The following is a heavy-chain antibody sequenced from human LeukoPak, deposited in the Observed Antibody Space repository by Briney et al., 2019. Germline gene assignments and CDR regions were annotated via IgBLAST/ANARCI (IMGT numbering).Heavy chain of an antibody. CDR1: GYTFTGYY. CDR2: INPNSGGT. Sequence: GASVKVSCEASGYTFTGYYMHWVRQAPGQGLEWMGWINPNSGGTNYAQKFQGRVTMTRDTSISTAYMELSRLRSDDTAVYYCARDLNDGFWSGYSCWFDPWGQGTLVTVSS. CDR3: ARDLNDGFWSGYSCWFDP. J-gene: IGHJ5*02. V-gene: IGHV1-2*02. D-gene: IGHD3-3*01.